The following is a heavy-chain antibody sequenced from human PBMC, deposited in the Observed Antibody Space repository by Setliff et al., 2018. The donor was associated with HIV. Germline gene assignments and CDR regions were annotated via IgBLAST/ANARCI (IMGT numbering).Heavy chain of an antibody. J-gene: IGHJ6*03. CDR1: GSSISSNYY. D-gene: IGHD6-13*01. CDR3: ARVSCSSWYSIPRYYYYSMDV. Sequence: SETLSLTCTVSGSSISSNYYWAWIRQAPGKGLEWIGCIDASGRINYNPSLRSRVTTSVDTSKNQFSLRLRSVTAADTAVYYCARVSCSSWYSIPRYYYYSMDVWGNGTTVTVSS. V-gene: IGHV4-38-2*02. CDR2: IDASGRI.